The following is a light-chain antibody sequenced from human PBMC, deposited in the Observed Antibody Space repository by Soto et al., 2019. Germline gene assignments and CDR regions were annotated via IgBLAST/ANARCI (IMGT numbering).Light chain of an antibody. V-gene: IGKV3-20*01. CDR2: GVS. CDR1: QSVSSSY. J-gene: IGKJ2*01. Sequence: EIVLTQSPGTLSLSPGERATLSCRASQSVSSSYLAWYQQKPGQAPRLLIFGVSSRATGIPDRFSGSGSGTDFTLTISRLEPEAFAVYYCQQYGTSPGMYTFGQGTKLEIK. CDR3: QQYGTSPGMYT.